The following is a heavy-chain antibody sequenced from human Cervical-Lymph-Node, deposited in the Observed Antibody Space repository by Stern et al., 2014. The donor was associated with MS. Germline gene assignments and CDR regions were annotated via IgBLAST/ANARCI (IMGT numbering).Heavy chain of an antibody. V-gene: IGHV2-5*02. J-gene: IGHJ5*02. CDR1: GFSLRTSGVA. CDR2: IYWDDDK. D-gene: IGHD5-18*01. CDR3: AHRHYSGWFDP. Sequence: ITLKESGPTLVKPTQTLTLTCTFSGFSLRTSGVAVGRIRQPPGKDLEWLALIYWDDDKRYSASLKSRLTITKDTPKNQVVLTMTNMDPVDTATYYCAHRHYSGWFDPWGQGILVTVSS.